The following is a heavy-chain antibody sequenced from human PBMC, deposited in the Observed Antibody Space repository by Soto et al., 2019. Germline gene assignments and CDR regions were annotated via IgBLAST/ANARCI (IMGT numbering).Heavy chain of an antibody. J-gene: IGHJ4*02. CDR3: ARDRALVPSAIFY. V-gene: IGHV4-61*01. CDR2: VYYSGST. D-gene: IGHD2-2*02. CDR1: GGSVSSGYYY. Sequence: QVQLQESSPGLVKPSETLSLTCTVAGGSVSSGYYYWSWIRQPPGKGLEWIGYVYYSGSTNYNPSLMSRITMSVDTSKTQFSLQLNSVTAADADVYYCARDRALVPSAIFYWGQGTLVTVSS.